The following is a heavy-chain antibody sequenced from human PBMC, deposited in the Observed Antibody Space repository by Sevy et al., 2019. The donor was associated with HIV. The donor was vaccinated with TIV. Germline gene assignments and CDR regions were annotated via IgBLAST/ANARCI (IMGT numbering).Heavy chain of an antibody. CDR2: ISYDGSDK. CDR3: ARDRYAGPNMSYPDY. CDR1: GFTFSSYT. V-gene: IGHV3-30*04. J-gene: IGHJ4*02. Sequence: GGSLRLSCAASGFTFSSYTMHWVRQAPGKGLEWVALISYDGSDKYYGDSVKGRFTISRDNSKNTLYLQMNSLTPGDTAVYYCARDRYAGPNMSYPDYWAQGTLVTVSS. D-gene: IGHD2-21*01.